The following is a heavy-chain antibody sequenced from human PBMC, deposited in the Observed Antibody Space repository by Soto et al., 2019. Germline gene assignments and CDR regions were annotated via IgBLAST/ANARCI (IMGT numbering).Heavy chain of an antibody. J-gene: IGHJ5*02. Sequence: PGGSLRLSCSASGLTFSSYAMHWVRQAPGKGLEYVSAISSNGGSTYYADSVKGRFTISRDNSKNTLYLQMSSLRAEDTAVYYCVKDLVGESKPKNWFDLSGQGTLVTV. V-gene: IGHV3-64D*06. D-gene: IGHD3-16*01. CDR2: ISSNGGST. CDR1: GLTFSSYA. CDR3: VKDLVGESKPKNWFDL.